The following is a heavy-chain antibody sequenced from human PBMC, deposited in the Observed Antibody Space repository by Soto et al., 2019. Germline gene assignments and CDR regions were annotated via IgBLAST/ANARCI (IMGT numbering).Heavy chain of an antibody. D-gene: IGHD1-26*01. CDR3: ARGSGSHFPYFDH. J-gene: IGHJ4*02. V-gene: IGHV1-3*01. CDR1: GYTFTSYA. CDR2: INSGEGKT. Sequence: QVQLAQSGAEVKKPGASVKVPCKASGYTFTSYAMHWVRQAPGQRLEWMGWINSGEGKTKYSQKLQGRVTISRDTSASIVYMELSSLRSEDPAVYYCARGSGSHFPYFDHWGQGILVTVSS.